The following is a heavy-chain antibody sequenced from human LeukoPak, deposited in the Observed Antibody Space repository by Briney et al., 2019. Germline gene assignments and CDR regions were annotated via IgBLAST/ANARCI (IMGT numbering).Heavy chain of an antibody. CDR3: ARDLYSLSVVPVWFDP. D-gene: IGHD2-2*01. CDR2: INPNSGGT. V-gene: IGHV1-2*02. CDR1: GYTFTGYY. Sequence: GASVKVSCKASGYTFTGYYMHWVRQAPGQRLEWMGWINPNSGGTNYAQKFQGRVTMTRDTSISTAYMELSRLRSDDTAVYYCARDLYSLSVVPVWFDPWGQGTLVTVSS. J-gene: IGHJ5*02.